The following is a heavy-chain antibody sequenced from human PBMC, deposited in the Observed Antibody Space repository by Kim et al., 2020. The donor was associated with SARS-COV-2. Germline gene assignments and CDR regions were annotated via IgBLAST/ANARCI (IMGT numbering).Heavy chain of an antibody. V-gene: IGHV1-3*01. D-gene: IGHD3-10*01. CDR1: GYTFTSYA. CDR2: INAGNGNT. CDR3: ARAQLGYGSGSYYKGY. Sequence: ASVKVSCKASGYTFTSYAMHWVRQAPGQRLEWMGWINAGNGNTKYSQKFQGRVTITRDTSASTAYMELSSLRSEDTAVYYCARAQLGYGSGSYYKGYWGQGTLVTVSS. J-gene: IGHJ4*02.